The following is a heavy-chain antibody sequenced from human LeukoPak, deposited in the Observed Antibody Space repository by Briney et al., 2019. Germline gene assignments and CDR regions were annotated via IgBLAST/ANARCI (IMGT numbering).Heavy chain of an antibody. V-gene: IGHV3-21*01. Sequence: GGSLRLSCAASGFAFSSYSMNWVRQAPGKGLEWVSSISSSSSYIYYADSVKGRFTISRDNAKNSLYLQMNSLRAEDTAVYYCAREPQLGTSYDAFDIWGQGTMVTVSS. J-gene: IGHJ3*02. CDR3: AREPQLGTSYDAFDI. CDR1: GFAFSSYS. D-gene: IGHD6-13*01. CDR2: ISSSSSYI.